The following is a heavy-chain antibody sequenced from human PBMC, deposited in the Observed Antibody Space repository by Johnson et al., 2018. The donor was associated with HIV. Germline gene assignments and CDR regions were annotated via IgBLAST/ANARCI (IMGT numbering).Heavy chain of an antibody. CDR3: TRGESAYYESSGYYSDDAFDI. CDR2: ISYDGTKK. CDR1: RFTFSSHA. D-gene: IGHD3-22*01. J-gene: IGHJ3*02. Sequence: QVQLVESGGGVVQPGRSLRLSCAASRFTFSSHAMHWVRQAPGKGLEWVAVISYDGTKKNYADSVKGRFTISRDNSKNTLYLQMNSLRAGDTALYYCTRGESAYYESSGYYSDDAFDIWGQGTMVTVSS. V-gene: IGHV3-30*04.